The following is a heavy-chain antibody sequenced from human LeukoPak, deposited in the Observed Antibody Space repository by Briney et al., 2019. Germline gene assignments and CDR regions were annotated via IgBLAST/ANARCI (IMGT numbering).Heavy chain of an antibody. CDR2: ISGDGGST. V-gene: IGHV3-23*01. CDR3: AKATVTRYYFDY. J-gene: IGHJ4*02. D-gene: IGHD4-17*01. CDR1: GFAFSNYA. Sequence: GGSLRLSCAASGFAFSNYAMNWVSQAPEKGLEWVAAISGDGGSTYYADSVKGRFTISRGNSKNTLYLQVNSLRAEDTAVYYCAKATVTRYYFDYWGQGTLVTVSS.